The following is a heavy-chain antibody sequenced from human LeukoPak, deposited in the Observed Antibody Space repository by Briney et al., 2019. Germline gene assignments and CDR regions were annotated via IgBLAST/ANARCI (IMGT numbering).Heavy chain of an antibody. D-gene: IGHD3-9*01. Sequence: VGTLRLSCAASGFTFSNFGMSWVRQAPGKGLEWVSAISGSGLTTYYADPVKGRFTISRDNSKNTLYLQMNSLRAEDTAVYYCAKDWLQYFQHWGQGTLVTVSS. J-gene: IGHJ1*01. CDR3: AKDWLQYFQH. CDR1: GFTFSNFG. V-gene: IGHV3-23*01. CDR2: ISGSGLTT.